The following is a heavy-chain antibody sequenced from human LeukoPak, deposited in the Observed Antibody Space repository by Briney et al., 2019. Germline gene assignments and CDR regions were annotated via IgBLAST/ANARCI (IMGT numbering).Heavy chain of an antibody. Sequence: PGGSLRLSCAASGFTFSDYDMPWVRQATGKGLEWVSAIGTASDTYYTGSVKGRFTISRENAKNSLYLQMNSLRAGDTAVYYCARVAKERVGGVYYFDYWGQGTLVTVSS. V-gene: IGHV3-13*01. D-gene: IGHD1-1*01. J-gene: IGHJ4*02. CDR1: GFTFSDYD. CDR3: ARVAKERVGGVYYFDY. CDR2: IGTASDT.